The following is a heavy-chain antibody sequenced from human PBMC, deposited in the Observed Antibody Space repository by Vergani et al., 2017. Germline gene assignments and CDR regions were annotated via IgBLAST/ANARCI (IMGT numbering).Heavy chain of an antibody. Sequence: QVLREESGPGVVKPSETLSLTFTACGGSFNTYYWSWIRQSPGKGLEWIGYIYSTGSTNYNPFLNSRVTMSVDTSKNQFSLKLSSVTAADTAVYYCARGPQYSSRWYSYYYYMDVWGKGTTVTVSS. CDR2: IYSTGST. CDR1: GGSFNTYY. V-gene: IGHV4-59*13. J-gene: IGHJ6*03. D-gene: IGHD6-13*01. CDR3: ARGPQYSSRWYSYYYYMDV.